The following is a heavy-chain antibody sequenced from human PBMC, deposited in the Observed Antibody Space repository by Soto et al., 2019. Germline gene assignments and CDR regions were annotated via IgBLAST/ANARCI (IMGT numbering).Heavy chain of an antibody. CDR3: ARVTGNWNHVDY. V-gene: IGHV4-30-4*01. Sequence: PSETMSLTCTVSGGSISSGDYYWSWIRQPPGKGLEWIGYIYYSGSTYYNPSLKSRVTISVDTSKNQFSLKLSSVTAADTAVYYCARVTGNWNHVDYWGQGTLVTVSS. CDR2: IYYSGST. D-gene: IGHD1-1*01. J-gene: IGHJ4*02. CDR1: GGSISSGDYY.